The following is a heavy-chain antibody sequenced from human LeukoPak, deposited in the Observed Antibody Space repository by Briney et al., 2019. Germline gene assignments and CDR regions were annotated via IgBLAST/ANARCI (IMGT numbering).Heavy chain of an antibody. V-gene: IGHV4-59*08. CDR1: GSMYNYY. D-gene: IGHD6-13*01. Sequence: PSETLSLTCTVSGSMYNYYWSWIRQPPGKGLEWIGYIHYNGITNYNPSLKSRVTMSLDTSKNQVSLKLNSVTAADTAVYYCARHRAAAGTRRWFDPWGQGTLVTVSS. CDR3: ARHRAAAGTRRWFDP. CDR2: IHYNGIT. J-gene: IGHJ5*02.